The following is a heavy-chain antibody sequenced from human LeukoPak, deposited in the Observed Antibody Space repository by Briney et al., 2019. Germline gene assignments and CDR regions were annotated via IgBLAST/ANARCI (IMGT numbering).Heavy chain of an antibody. D-gene: IGHD2-2*01. CDR2: ISRTSAYI. CDR3: ARDERRYCSDSSCYPGDY. CDR1: GFTFDDYA. V-gene: IGHV3-21*01. Sequence: PGRSLRLSCAASGFTFDDYAMHWVRQAPGKGLEWVSAISRTSAYIYYSDSVKGRFTISRDNAKNSVYLQIDSLRAEDTAVYYCARDERRYCSDSSCYPGDYWGQGTLVTVSS. J-gene: IGHJ4*02.